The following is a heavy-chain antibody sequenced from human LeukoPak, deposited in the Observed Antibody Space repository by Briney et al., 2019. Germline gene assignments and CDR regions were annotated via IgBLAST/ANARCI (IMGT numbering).Heavy chain of an antibody. Sequence: SGGSLRLSCAASGFTFSTYTINWVRQAPGKGLEWVSSISSSSYIYYADSVKGRFTISRDNAKNSLYLQMNSLRAEDTAVYYCARGKLVVYYYYYYMDVWGKGTTVTVSS. J-gene: IGHJ6*03. V-gene: IGHV3-21*01. CDR3: ARGKLVVYYYYYYMDV. CDR1: GFTFSTYT. D-gene: IGHD6-6*01. CDR2: ISSSSYI.